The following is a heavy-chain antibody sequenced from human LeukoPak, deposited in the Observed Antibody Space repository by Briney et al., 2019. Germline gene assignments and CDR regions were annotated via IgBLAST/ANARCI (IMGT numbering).Heavy chain of an antibody. V-gene: IGHV4-4*02. CDR3: ARITHYSTFDY. CDR2: GYHSGRT. Sequence: SGTLSLTCAVSGGSISNNRWSWVRQPPGKGPEWIGEGYHSGRTNYNPSLKSRVTISVDTSKNQFSLKLSSVTAADTAVYYCARITHYSTFDYWGQGTLVTVSS. D-gene: IGHD2-15*01. CDR1: GGSISNNR. J-gene: IGHJ4*02.